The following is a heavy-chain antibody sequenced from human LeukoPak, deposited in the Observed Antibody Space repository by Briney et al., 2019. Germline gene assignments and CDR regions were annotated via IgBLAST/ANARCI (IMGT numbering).Heavy chain of an antibody. Sequence: GSLRLSCAASGFTFSNYAMSWVRQAPGKGLEWVSAISGSGGNTYYADSVKGRFTISRDNSKNTLYLQMNSLGAEDTAVYYCARDLYGSSGYSPYYFDYWGQGTLVTVSS. J-gene: IGHJ4*02. D-gene: IGHD3-22*01. CDR3: ARDLYGSSGYSPYYFDY. CDR1: GFTFSNYA. V-gene: IGHV3-23*01. CDR2: ISGSGGNT.